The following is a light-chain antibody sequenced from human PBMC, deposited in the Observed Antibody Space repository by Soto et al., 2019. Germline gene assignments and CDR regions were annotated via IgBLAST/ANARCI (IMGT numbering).Light chain of an antibody. J-gene: IGKJ1*01. Sequence: DIQMTQSPSTLSASVGDRVTITCRASQSISSWLAWYQQKPGKAPKLLIYKASSLESGVPSRFSGSGSGTEFTLTISSLQPYDCATYYCQQYNSYWTFGQGTKVEIQ. V-gene: IGKV1-5*03. CDR3: QQYNSYWT. CDR1: QSISSW. CDR2: KAS.